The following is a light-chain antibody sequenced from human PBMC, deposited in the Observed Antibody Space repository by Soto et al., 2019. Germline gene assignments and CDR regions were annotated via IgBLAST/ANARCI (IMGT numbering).Light chain of an antibody. Sequence: QSVLTQPASVSGSPGQSITISCTGTSGDVGGYNYVSWYQQHPGKAPKLMIYDVSNRPSGVSNRFSGSKSGNTASLTISGLQAEDEADYYCSSCTSSSTLPYVFGTGTKVTVL. V-gene: IGLV2-14*01. CDR1: SGDVGGYNY. CDR2: DVS. CDR3: SSCTSSSTLPYV. J-gene: IGLJ1*01.